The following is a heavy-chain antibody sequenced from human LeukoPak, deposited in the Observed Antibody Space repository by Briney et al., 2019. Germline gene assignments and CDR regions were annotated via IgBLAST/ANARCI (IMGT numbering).Heavy chain of an antibody. CDR1: GGSISSSNW. CDR3: ARGTNYYDSSGLVAFDI. V-gene: IGHV4-4*02. D-gene: IGHD3-22*01. J-gene: IGHJ3*02. CDR2: IYHSGST. Sequence: SETLSLTCAVSGGSISSSNWWSWVRQPPGKGLEWIGEIYHSGSTNYNPSLKSRVTISVDKSKNQFSLKLSSVTAADTAVYYCARGTNYYDSSGLVAFDIWGQGTMVTVSS.